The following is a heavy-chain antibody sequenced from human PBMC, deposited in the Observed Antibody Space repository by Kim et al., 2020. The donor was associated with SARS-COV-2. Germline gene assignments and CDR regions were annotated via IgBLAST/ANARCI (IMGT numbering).Heavy chain of an antibody. V-gene: IGHV3-64D*06. J-gene: IGHJ4*02. D-gene: IGHD1-26*01. Sequence: GSTYYADSVKGTFTISRDNSKNTLYLQMSSLRAEDTAVYYCVSGSYSDYWGQGTLVTVSS. CDR2: GST. CDR3: VSGSYSDY.